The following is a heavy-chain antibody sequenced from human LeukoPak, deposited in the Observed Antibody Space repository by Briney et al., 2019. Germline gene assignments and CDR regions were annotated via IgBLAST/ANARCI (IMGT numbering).Heavy chain of an antibody. J-gene: IGHJ4*02. V-gene: IGHV4-34*01. CDR2: INHSGST. D-gene: IGHD1-26*01. CDR3: ARDPSGSYYGDY. CDR1: GGSFSGYY. Sequence: SETLSLTCAVYGGSFSGYYRSWIRQPPGKGLEWIGEINHSGSTNYNPSLKSRVTISVDTSKNQFSLKLSSVTAADTAVYYCARDPSGSYYGDYWGQGTLVTVSS.